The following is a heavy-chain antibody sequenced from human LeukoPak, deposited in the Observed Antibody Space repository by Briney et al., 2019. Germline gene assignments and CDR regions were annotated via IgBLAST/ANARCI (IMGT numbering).Heavy chain of an antibody. CDR2: INHSGST. Sequence: PSETLSLTCSVSGGSVTSGSYYWSWIRQPPGKGLEWIGEINHSGSTNYNPSLKSRVTISVDTSKKQFSLNLSSVTAADTAVYYCAREKACSGGSCYIDYWGQGTLVTVSS. CDR1: GGSVTSGSYY. V-gene: IGHV4-39*07. CDR3: AREKACSGGSCYIDY. D-gene: IGHD2-15*01. J-gene: IGHJ4*02.